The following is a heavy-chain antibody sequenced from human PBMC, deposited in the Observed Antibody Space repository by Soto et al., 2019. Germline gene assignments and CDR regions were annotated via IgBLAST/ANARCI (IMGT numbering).Heavy chain of an antibody. CDR1: GYAFTVYY. D-gene: IGHD3-22*01. CDR3: ARQYYDSSGYPAKSYYYYYGMDV. CDR2: INPNSGGT. V-gene: IGHV1-2*04. J-gene: IGHJ6*02. Sequence: SVKGSWKASGYAFTVYYMHWVRQASGQGLEWMGWINPNSGGTNYAQKFQGWVTMTRDTSISTAYMELSRLRSDDTAVYYCARQYYDSSGYPAKSYYYYYGMDVWGQGTTVTVSS.